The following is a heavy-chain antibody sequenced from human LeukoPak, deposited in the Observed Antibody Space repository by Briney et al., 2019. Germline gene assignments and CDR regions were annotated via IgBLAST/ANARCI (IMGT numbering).Heavy chain of an antibody. CDR1: GGSFSGYY. Sequence: SETLSLTCAVYGGSFSGYYWSWIRQPPGKGLEWIGEINHSGSTNYNPSLKSRVTISVDTSKNQFSLKLSSVTAADTAVYYCASIGSSWYLYYYYMDVWGKGTTVTVSS. V-gene: IGHV4-34*01. D-gene: IGHD6-13*01. J-gene: IGHJ6*03. CDR2: INHSGST. CDR3: ASIGSSWYLYYYYMDV.